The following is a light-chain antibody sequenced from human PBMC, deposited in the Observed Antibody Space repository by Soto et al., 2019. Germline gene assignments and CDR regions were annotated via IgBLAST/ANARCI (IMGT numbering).Light chain of an antibody. CDR1: NSDVGIYDF. V-gene: IGLV2-14*01. CDR3: ISYTSGSTYV. CDR2: EVS. Sequence: QSVLTQPASVSGTPGQSITISCTGSNSDVGIYDFVSWYQHHPGRAPKLIVSEVSHRPSGVSNRFSGSKSGNTASLTISGLQSEDEADYYCISYTSGSTYVFGTGTKVTVL. J-gene: IGLJ1*01.